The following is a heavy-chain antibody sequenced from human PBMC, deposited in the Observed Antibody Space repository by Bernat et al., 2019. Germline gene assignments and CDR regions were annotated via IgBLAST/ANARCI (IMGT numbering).Heavy chain of an antibody. J-gene: IGHJ6*04. CDR3: ARHALWHVRRNG. CDR1: GGSFSSGDYN. V-gene: IGHV4-39*01. Sequence: QLQLQESGPGLVKPSETLSLTCTVSGGSFSSGDYNWGWIRQPPGKGLEWIGSVHYKSGTIYYKPSLKIRSTISLDASKNQFSLELGSVTAAETALYYCARHALWHVRRNGWGKGTPVTVSS. D-gene: IGHD3-10*01. CDR2: VHYKSGTI.